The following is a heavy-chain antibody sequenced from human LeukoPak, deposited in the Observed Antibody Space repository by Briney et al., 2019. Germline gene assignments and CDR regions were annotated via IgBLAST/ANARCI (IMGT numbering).Heavy chain of an antibody. CDR2: TYYRSTRYN. V-gene: IGHV6-1*01. CDR1: GDSVSSNSVT. J-gene: IGHJ5*02. CDR3: ARRLTQYDCFDP. D-gene: IGHD2-2*01. Sequence: SQTLSLTCAISGDSVSSNSVTWNWIRQSPSRGLEWLGRTYYRSTRYNDYAVVVRGRITVNPDTSKNQFSLHLNSVTPEDTAVYYCARRLTQYDCFDPWGQGILVTVSS.